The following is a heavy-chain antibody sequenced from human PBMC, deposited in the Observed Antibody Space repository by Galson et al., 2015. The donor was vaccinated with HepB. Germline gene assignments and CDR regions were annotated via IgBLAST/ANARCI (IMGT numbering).Heavy chain of an antibody. Sequence: SLRLSCAASGFTFSSYTMNWVRQAPGKGLEWVSSISSSSTYIYYAGSVKGRFTISRDNAKNSLYLQMNSLRAEDTAVYYCARVRDGSSVHYFDYWGQGTLVTVSS. D-gene: IGHD6-6*01. CDR3: ARVRDGSSVHYFDY. CDR2: ISSSSTYI. V-gene: IGHV3-21*01. J-gene: IGHJ4*02. CDR1: GFTFSSYT.